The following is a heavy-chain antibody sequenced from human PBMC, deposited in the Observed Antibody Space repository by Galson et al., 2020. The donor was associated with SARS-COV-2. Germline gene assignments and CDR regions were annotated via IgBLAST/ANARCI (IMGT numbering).Heavy chain of an antibody. CDR3: ASERRGLTNSSPHYGMDV. V-gene: IGHV1-46*03. J-gene: IGHJ6*02. CDR2: IDPSGDST. CDR1: GYTFTSHY. Sequence: ASVQVSCKASGYTFTSHYMHWVRQAPGQGLEWMGVIDPSGDSTTYTQKLQGRVTMTTNTSTSTVYMDLSSLRSEDTAVYYCASERRGLTNSSPHYGMDVWGQGTTVTVSS. D-gene: IGHD3-22*01.